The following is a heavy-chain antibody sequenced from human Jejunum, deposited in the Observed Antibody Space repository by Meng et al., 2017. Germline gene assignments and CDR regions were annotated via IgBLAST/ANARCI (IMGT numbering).Heavy chain of an antibody. D-gene: IGHD2-2*01. Sequence: GGSLRLSCAASGFTFSSHSMSWVRQAPGKGLEWVSSISAGDGTAYYADSVKGRFTISRDNSKNTLYLQMNSLRAEDMAVYYCAKLIPNWGQGTVVTVSS. CDR1: GFTFSSHS. V-gene: IGHV3-23*01. J-gene: IGHJ4*03. CDR2: ISAGDGTA. CDR3: AKLIPN.